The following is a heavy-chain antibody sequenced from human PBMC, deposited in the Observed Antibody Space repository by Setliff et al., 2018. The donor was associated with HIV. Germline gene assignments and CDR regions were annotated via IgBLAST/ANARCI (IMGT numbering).Heavy chain of an antibody. J-gene: IGHJ5*02. Sequence: SEILSLTCTVPGGSISRGSYYWSWIRQPAGKGLEWIGRIYTSGSIHYNPSLKSRVTISVDTSKNQFSLKVSSVNAPDTVVYFCAREDWVYTSSPRWFDPWFQGTQVTVSS. CDR2: IYTSGSI. D-gene: IGHD6-13*01. CDR1: GGSISRGSYY. CDR3: AREDWVYTSSPRWFDP. V-gene: IGHV4-61*02.